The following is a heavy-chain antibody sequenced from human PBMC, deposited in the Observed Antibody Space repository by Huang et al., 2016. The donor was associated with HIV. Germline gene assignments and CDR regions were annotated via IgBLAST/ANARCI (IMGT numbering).Heavy chain of an antibody. CDR2: IYWNDDK. V-gene: IGHV2-5*01. J-gene: IGHJ4*02. Sequence: QITLKESGPTLVKTTQTLTLPCTFSGLSFTNSGVGVVLNRQPPGQALEWLALIYWNDDKTYSPSLKSRITITQDTYNNQAVLTVANMYPVDTATYFCAYTNYYDTSGSPFGFWGQGTLVTVSS. CDR3: AYTNYYDTSGSPFGF. CDR1: GLSFTNSGVG. D-gene: IGHD3-22*01.